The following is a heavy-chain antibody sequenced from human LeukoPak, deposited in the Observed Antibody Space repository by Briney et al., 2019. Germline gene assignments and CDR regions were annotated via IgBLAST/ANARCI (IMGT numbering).Heavy chain of an antibody. CDR3: ARVFHSGSSWPKYAFDI. CDR2: IFYTGNV. V-gene: IGHV4-59*08. D-gene: IGHD6-13*01. CDR1: GGSISGYH. Sequence: SETLSLTCTVTGGSISGYHWNWIRQSPGKGLEWIGNIFYTGNVDYNPSLQSRVTISVDTSKNEISLILSSVTAADTAVYYCARVFHSGSSWPKYAFDIWGQGTMVTVSS. J-gene: IGHJ3*02.